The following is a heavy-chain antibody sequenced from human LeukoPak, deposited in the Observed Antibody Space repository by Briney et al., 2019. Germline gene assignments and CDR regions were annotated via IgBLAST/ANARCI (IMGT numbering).Heavy chain of an antibody. V-gene: IGHV3-23*01. CDR2: INSDGDT. J-gene: IGHJ4*02. D-gene: IGHD2-15*01. CDR3: ARQLGYCSDGTCYFDY. CDR1: GFTFSSYA. Sequence: GGSPRLSCAASGFTFSSYAMSWVRQAPGKGLEFVSGINSDGDTFYADSVKGRFTISRETSKNTLYLQMNSLRGEDSATYYCARQLGYCSDGTCYFDYWGQGTLATVSS.